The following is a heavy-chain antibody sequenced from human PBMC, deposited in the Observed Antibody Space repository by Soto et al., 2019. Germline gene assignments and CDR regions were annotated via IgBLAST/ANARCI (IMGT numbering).Heavy chain of an antibody. D-gene: IGHD6-13*01. CDR3: ARRGYGSRWPNVYMDV. V-gene: IGHV3-64*01. CDR2: ISNNGAST. J-gene: IGHJ6*03. CDR1: GFTFNNYA. Sequence: GGSLRLSCAASGFTFNNYAMNWVRQAPGKGLECVATISNNGASTYYAKSVKGRFPISRDNSENTLYLQMGSLRAEDMALYYCARRGYGSRWPNVYMDVWGKGTTVTVSS.